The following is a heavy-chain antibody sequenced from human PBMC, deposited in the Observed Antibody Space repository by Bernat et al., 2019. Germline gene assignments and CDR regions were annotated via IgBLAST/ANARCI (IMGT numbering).Heavy chain of an antibody. CDR2: INHSGST. D-gene: IGHD4-17*01. CDR3: ARVTTVTTELYSDAFDI. J-gene: IGHJ3*02. Sequence: QVQLQQWGAGLLKPSETLSLTCAVYGGSFSGYYWSWIRQPPGKGLEWIGEINHSGSTNYNPSLKSRVTISVDTSKNQFSLKLSSVTAADTAVYYCARVTTVTTELYSDAFDIWGQGTMVTVSS. V-gene: IGHV4-34*01. CDR1: GGSFSGYY.